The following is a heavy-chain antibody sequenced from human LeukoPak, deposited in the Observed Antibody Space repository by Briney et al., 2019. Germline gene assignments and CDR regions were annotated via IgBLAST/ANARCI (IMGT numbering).Heavy chain of an antibody. J-gene: IGHJ4*02. V-gene: IGHV3-20*04. Sequence: GSLRLSCEASGSTFDKYGMSWVRQAPGKGLEWVCGINGNGGSTGYADSVKGRFTISRDNSKNTLYLQMNSLRAEDTAVYYCAKDTDTAMGPGYFDYWGQGTLVTVSS. CDR3: AKDTDTAMGPGYFDY. CDR1: GSTFDKYG. CDR2: INGNGGST. D-gene: IGHD5-18*01.